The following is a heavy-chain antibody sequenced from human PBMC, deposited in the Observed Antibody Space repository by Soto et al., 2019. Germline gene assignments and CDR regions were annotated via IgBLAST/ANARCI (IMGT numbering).Heavy chain of an antibody. D-gene: IGHD3-3*01. CDR3: ARARCYRAFGVPSYGMDV. V-gene: IGHV3-30-3*01. J-gene: IGHJ6*02. CDR2: ISYDGSNK. CDR1: GFTFSSYA. Sequence: AGGSLRLSCAASGFTFSSYAMHWVRQAPGKGLEWVAVISYDGSNKYCADSVKGRFTISRDNSKNTLYLQMNSLRAEDTAVYYCARARCYRAFGVPSYGMDVWGQGSTVTVSS.